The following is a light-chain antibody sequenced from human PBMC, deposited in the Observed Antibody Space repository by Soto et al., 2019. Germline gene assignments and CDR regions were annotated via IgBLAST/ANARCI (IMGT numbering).Light chain of an antibody. V-gene: IGKV3-11*01. CDR2: DAS. CDR3: QQRSNCPIT. J-gene: IGKJ5*01. Sequence: IVLTQSQATLSFSPGERATHSCRASQSVSSYLAWYQQKPGQAPRPLIYDASNRATGIPARFSGSGSGTDFTLTISSLEPEDFAVYYCQQRSNCPITFGQGTRLES. CDR1: QSVSSY.